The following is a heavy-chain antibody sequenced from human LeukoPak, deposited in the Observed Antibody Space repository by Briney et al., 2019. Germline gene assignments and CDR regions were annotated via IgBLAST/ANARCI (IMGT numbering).Heavy chain of an antibody. CDR2: IYYSGST. J-gene: IGHJ4*02. D-gene: IGHD3-9*01. CDR3: ARASYDILTGYYGEGLVDY. Sequence: SQTLSLTCTVSGGSISSGGYYWSWIRQHPGKGLEWIRYIYYSGSTYYNPSLKSRVTISVDTSKNQFSLKLSSVTAADTAVYYCARASYDILTGYYGEGLVDYWGQGTLVTVSS. CDR1: GGSISSGGYY. V-gene: IGHV4-31*03.